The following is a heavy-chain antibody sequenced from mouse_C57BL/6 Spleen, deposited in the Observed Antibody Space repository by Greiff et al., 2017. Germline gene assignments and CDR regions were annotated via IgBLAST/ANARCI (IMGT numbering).Heavy chain of an antibody. Sequence: QVQLKESGPGLVAPSQSLSITCTVSGFSLTSYGVHWVRQPPGKGLEWLVVIWSDGSTTYNSALKSRLSISKDNSKSQVFLKMNSLQTNDTAMYYCARLSFDYDEGYAMDYWGQGTSVTVSS. CDR2: IWSDGST. CDR1: GFSLTSYG. J-gene: IGHJ4*01. D-gene: IGHD2-4*01. V-gene: IGHV2-6*03. CDR3: ARLSFDYDEGYAMDY.